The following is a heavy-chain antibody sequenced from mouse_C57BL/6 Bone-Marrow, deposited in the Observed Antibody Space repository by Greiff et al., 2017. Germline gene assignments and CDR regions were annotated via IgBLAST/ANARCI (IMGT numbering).Heavy chain of an antibody. CDR1: GYTFTSYW. J-gene: IGHJ4*01. CDR3: AKGKLRRTPYYAMDY. Sequence: QVQLQQSGAELVKPGASVKLSCKASGYTFTSYWMHWVKQRPGRGLEWIGRIDPNSGGTKYNEKFKSKATLTVDKPSSTAYMQLSSLTSEDAAVYYCAKGKLRRTPYYAMDYWGQGTTVTGSS. V-gene: IGHV1-72*01. D-gene: IGHD3-2*02. CDR2: IDPNSGGT.